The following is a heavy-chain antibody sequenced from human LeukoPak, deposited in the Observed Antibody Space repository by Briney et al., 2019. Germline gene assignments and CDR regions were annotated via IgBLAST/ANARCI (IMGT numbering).Heavy chain of an antibody. D-gene: IGHD3-10*01. CDR2: IDGNGRTT. CDR3: ARDVPRTSGP. Sequence: GGSLRLPCAASGFTFSSEWMHWVRQAPGRGLVWISHIDGNGRTTNYGDSVRGRFTVSRDNAKNTLYLQMNSLRAEDTAVYYCARDVPRTSGPWGQGTLVTVSS. CDR1: GFTFSSEW. V-gene: IGHV3-74*01. J-gene: IGHJ5*02.